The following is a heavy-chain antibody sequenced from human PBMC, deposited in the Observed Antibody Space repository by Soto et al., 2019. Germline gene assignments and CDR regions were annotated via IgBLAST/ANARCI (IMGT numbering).Heavy chain of an antibody. Sequence: GGSLRLSCAASGFTFSSYAMSWVRQAPGKGLEWVSAISGSGGSTYYADSVKGRFTISRDNSKNTLYLQMNSLRAEDTAVYYFAKYRSGLQLTADVDYWDKVALGTV. V-gene: IGHV3-23*01. CDR1: GFTFSSYA. CDR3: AKYRSGLQLTADVDY. CDR2: ISGSGGST. J-gene: IGHJ4*02. D-gene: IGHD1-1*01.